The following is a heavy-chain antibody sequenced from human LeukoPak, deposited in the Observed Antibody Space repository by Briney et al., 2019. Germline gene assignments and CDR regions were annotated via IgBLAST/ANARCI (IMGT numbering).Heavy chain of an antibody. V-gene: IGHV1-2*02. J-gene: IGHJ4*02. Sequence: ASVKVSCKASGYTFTGYHIHWVRQAPGQGLEWMGWINPYSGGTNYAQKFQGRVTMTRDTSITTAYMGLRSLRSDDTAVFYCARVNYGSGSYYPYPFDYWGQGTLVTVSS. CDR1: GYTFTGYH. CDR2: INPYSGGT. D-gene: IGHD3-10*01. CDR3: ARVNYGSGSYYPYPFDY.